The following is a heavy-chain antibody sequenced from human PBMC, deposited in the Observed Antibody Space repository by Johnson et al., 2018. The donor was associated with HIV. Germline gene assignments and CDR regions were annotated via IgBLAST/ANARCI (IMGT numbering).Heavy chain of an antibody. D-gene: IGHD3-22*01. CDR3: ARDAPNFFHSSGVRDDAFDI. V-gene: IGHV3-11*04. CDR2: ISSSGSTI. J-gene: IGHJ3*02. Sequence: QVQLVESGGGLVKPGGSLRLSCAASGFTFSDYYMSWIRQAPGKGLEWVSYISSSGSTIYYADSVKGRFTISRDNAKNSLYLQMNSLRAEDTAVYYCARDAPNFFHSSGVRDDAFDIWGPGTMVTVS. CDR1: GFTFSDYY.